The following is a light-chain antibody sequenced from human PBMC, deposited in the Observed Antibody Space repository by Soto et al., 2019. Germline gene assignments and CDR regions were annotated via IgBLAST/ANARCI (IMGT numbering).Light chain of an antibody. V-gene: IGLV2-14*01. CDR2: GVT. CDR1: SAEIGFYDY. J-gene: IGLJ1*01. Sequence: QSALTQPASVSGSPGQSITISCPGTSAEIGFYDYVSWYQQYPGKAPNLLIYGVTYRPSGISYRFSGSKSGSTASLTISGLRDEDDADYYCSSYSTSFFYVFGTGTKLTVL. CDR3: SSYSTSFFYV.